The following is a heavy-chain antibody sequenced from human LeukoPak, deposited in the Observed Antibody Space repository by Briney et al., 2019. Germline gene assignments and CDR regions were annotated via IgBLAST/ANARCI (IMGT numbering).Heavy chain of an antibody. D-gene: IGHD1-26*01. CDR3: ARNPNYSGTYYDAFDI. CDR1: GFTFSDHY. J-gene: IGHJ3*02. V-gene: IGHV3-72*01. CDR2: SRNKPNGYTT. Sequence: QPGGSLRLSCVGFGFTFSDHYMDWVRQAPGKGLEWVSRSRNKPNGYTTEYATSLKGRFTISRDDSGGSMYLQLSSLRTEDTAVYYCARNPNYSGTYYDAFDIWGQGTMVTVSS.